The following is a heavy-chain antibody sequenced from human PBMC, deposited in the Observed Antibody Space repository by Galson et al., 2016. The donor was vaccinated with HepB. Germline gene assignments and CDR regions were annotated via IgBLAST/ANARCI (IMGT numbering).Heavy chain of an antibody. V-gene: IGHV3-23*01. Sequence: SLRLSCAASGFTFSNYAMNWVRQAPGKGLEWVSAISGSGGNTHYADSVKGRFTISRDNSKNTLYLQMTSLRAADTALYYCTTDPQEDGTDRTRYYEGYWGQGTLVTVSS. CDR3: TTDPQEDGTDRTRYYEGY. J-gene: IGHJ4*02. D-gene: IGHD2-2*01. CDR1: GFTFSNYA. CDR2: ISGSGGNT.